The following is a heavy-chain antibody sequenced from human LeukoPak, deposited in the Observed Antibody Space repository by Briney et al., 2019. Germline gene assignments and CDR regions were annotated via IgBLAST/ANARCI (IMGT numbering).Heavy chain of an antibody. CDR1: GYTFTSYY. J-gene: IGHJ3*02. V-gene: IGHV1-46*01. D-gene: IGHD3-22*01. Sequence: GASVKVSRKASGYTFTSYYMHWVRQAPGQGLEWMGIINPSGGSTSYAQKFQGRVTMTRDMSTSTVYMELSSLRSEDTAVYYCARVWDYYDSSGYQAVYAFDIWGQGTMVTVSS. CDR2: INPSGGST. CDR3: ARVWDYYDSSGYQAVYAFDI.